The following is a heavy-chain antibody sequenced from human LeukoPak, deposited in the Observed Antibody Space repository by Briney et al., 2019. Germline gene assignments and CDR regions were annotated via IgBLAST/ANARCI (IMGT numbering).Heavy chain of an antibody. Sequence: ASVKVSCKVSGYTLTELSMHWVRQAPGKGLEWMGGFDPEDGETIYAQKFRGRVTMTEDTSTDTAYMELSSLRSEDTAVYYCATGGKLGMRPYYYYMDVWGKGTTVTVSS. D-gene: IGHD7-27*01. CDR3: ATGGKLGMRPYYYYMDV. V-gene: IGHV1-24*01. CDR2: FDPEDGET. CDR1: GYTLTELS. J-gene: IGHJ6*03.